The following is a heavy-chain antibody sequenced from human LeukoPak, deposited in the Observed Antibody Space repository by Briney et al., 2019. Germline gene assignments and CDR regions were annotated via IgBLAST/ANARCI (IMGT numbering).Heavy chain of an antibody. CDR2: IKQDGSEK. CDR1: GFTFSNYW. CDR3: ARDNGVVHGVYYMDV. J-gene: IGHJ6*03. D-gene: IGHD3-3*01. V-gene: IGHV3-7*01. Sequence: GGSLRLSCAASGFTFSNYWMTWVRQAPGKGLEWVADIKQDGSEKLYVKSVRGRFTISRDNAKMPLFLQMNSLRAEDTAVYYCARDNGVVHGVYYMDVWGKGTTVTVS.